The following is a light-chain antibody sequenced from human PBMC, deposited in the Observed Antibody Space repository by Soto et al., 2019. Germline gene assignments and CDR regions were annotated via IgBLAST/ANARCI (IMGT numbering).Light chain of an antibody. V-gene: IGKV1-5*03. CDR1: QTISSW. J-gene: IGKJ1*01. CDR3: QHYNSYSEA. Sequence: DRQMTQSPATLSGSVGDRVTITCRASQTISSWLAWYQQKPGKAPKLLIYEASTLKSGVPSRFSGSGSGTEFTLTISSLQPDDFATYYCQHYNSYSEAFGQGTKVDIK. CDR2: EAS.